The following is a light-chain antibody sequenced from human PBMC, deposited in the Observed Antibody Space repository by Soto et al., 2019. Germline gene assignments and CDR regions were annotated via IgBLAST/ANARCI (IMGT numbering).Light chain of an antibody. Sequence: EIVMTQSPATLSVSPGERATFTCRASQSVGTNLAWYQQKPGQAPRLLIYGASTRPTGIPARFSGSGSATEFTLTISSLQSEDFAVYYCQQYNNWPPITFGQGTRLEIK. J-gene: IGKJ5*01. CDR2: GAS. CDR3: QQYNNWPPIT. V-gene: IGKV3-15*01. CDR1: QSVGTN.